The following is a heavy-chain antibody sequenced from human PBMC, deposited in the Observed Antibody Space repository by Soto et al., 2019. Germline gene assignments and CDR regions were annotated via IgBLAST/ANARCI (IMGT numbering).Heavy chain of an antibody. CDR1: GYRFETYA. J-gene: IGHJ5*02. V-gene: IGHV1-18*01. Sequence: ASVKVSCKASGYRFETYAMTWVRQAPGQGLEWMGWISAYSVDTYSAPKFQGRVTMTTDTSTSTAYMELRSLRSDDTAVYYCATSYDSGFDPWGQGTLVTVSS. D-gene: IGHD5-12*01. CDR3: ATSYDSGFDP. CDR2: ISAYSVDT.